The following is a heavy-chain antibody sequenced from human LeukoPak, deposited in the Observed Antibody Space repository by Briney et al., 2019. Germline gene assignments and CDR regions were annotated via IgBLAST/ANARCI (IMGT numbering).Heavy chain of an antibody. J-gene: IGHJ4*02. Sequence: SETLSLTCTVSGGSISSSSYYWGWIRQPPGKGLEWIGSIYYSGSTYYNPSLKSRVTISVDTSKNQFSLKLSSVTAADTAVYYCARGGGYSYGLFDYWGQGTLVTVSS. CDR3: ARGGGYSYGLFDY. CDR1: GGSISSSSYY. V-gene: IGHV4-39*07. CDR2: IYYSGST. D-gene: IGHD5-18*01.